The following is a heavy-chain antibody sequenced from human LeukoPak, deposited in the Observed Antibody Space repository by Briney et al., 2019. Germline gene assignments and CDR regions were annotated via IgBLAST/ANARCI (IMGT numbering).Heavy chain of an antibody. V-gene: IGHV3-23*01. D-gene: IGHD3-10*01. CDR1: GFTFSSYA. CDR2: ISGSGGST. J-gene: IGHJ4*02. CDR3: AEGYGSGSYYNDYYFDY. Sequence: GGSLRLSCAASGFTFSSYAMSWVRQAPGKGLEWVSAISGSGGSTYYADSVKGRFTISRDNSKNTLYLQMNSLRAEDTAVYYCAEGYGSGSYYNDYYFDYWGQGTLVTVSS.